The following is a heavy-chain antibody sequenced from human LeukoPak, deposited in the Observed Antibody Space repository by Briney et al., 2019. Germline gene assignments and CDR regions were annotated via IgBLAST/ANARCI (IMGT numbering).Heavy chain of an antibody. CDR1: GFTFSSYA. J-gene: IGHJ4*02. Sequence: PGRSLRLSCAASGFTFSSYAMHWVRQAPGKGLEWVAVISYDGSNKYYADSVKGRFTISRDNSKNTLYLQMNSLRAEDTAVYYCAKDQRVAGPFDYWGQGTLVTVSS. V-gene: IGHV3-30-3*01. D-gene: IGHD6-19*01. CDR2: ISYDGSNK. CDR3: AKDQRVAGPFDY.